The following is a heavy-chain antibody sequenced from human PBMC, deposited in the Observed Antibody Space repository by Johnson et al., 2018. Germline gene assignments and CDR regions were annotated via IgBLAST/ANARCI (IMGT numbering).Heavy chain of an antibody. D-gene: IGHD1-26*01. CDR1: GDSVSSNSAA. CDR2: TYYRSKWCY. Sequence: QVQLQESGPGLVKPSQTLSLTCAISGDSVSSNSAAWNWVSQSPSRGLEWLGRTYYRSKWCYDYALSVKSRITINPDTSKNQCSLQLNAVTPEETAMYYCARSRFRSLVNDAFDSWGQGTMVTVSS. CDR3: ARSRFRSLVNDAFDS. J-gene: IGHJ3*02. V-gene: IGHV6-1*01.